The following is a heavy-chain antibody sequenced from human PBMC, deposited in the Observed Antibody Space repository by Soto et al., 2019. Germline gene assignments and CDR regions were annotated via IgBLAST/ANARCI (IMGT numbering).Heavy chain of an antibody. J-gene: IGHJ4*02. D-gene: IGHD6-19*01. CDR3: ARGQRRGGSSGWAL. CDR2: INHPGGT. Sequence: QVQLQQWGAGQLKPSATLSLTCAVHGGSFSGYGGPFGGYYWSWIRQTPGKGREWIGEINHPGGTNYRTSVKSRVTNSLDTSKNQFSLNLNSVTAADTAVYYCARGQRRGGSSGWALWGQGTLVTVSS. V-gene: IGHV4-34*02. CDR1: GGSFSGYGGPFGGYY.